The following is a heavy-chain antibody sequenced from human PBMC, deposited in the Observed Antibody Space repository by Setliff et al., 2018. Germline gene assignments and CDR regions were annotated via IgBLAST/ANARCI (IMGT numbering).Heavy chain of an antibody. J-gene: IGHJ6*02. D-gene: IGHD3-10*01. CDR1: GVSVASHY. CDR3: ARLSWDGLRYHGLDV. V-gene: IGHV4-59*02. CDR2: VHDNGET. Sequence: NPSETLSLTCTVSGVSVASHYWSWIRQAPGTGLEWIAYVHDNGETNQNPSLKRRVTISVDTSKNQFSLKMTSVTAADTAVYYCARLSWDGLRYHGLDVWGQGTTVTAP.